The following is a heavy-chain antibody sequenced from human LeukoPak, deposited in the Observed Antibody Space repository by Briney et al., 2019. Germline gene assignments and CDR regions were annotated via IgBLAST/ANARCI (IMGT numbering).Heavy chain of an antibody. CDR1: GFIFNSYG. J-gene: IGHJ4*02. CDR3: ARSEGGSENY. Sequence: NAGGSLRLSCEASGFIFNSYGMNWVRQAPGRGLEWVSSISSTGSYIFYADSVKGRFTISRDDAKNSVYPQMNTLRAEDTGIYYCARSEGGSENYWGQGILVAVSS. V-gene: IGHV3-21*01. CDR2: ISSTGSYI. D-gene: IGHD1-26*01.